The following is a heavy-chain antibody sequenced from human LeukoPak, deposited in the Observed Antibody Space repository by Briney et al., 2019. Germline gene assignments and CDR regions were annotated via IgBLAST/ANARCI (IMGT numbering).Heavy chain of an antibody. CDR1: GFTFSSYA. Sequence: GGSLRLSCAASGFTFSSYAMSGVRQAPGKGLEWVSAISGSGGSTYYADSVKGRFTISRDNSKNTLYLQMNSLRAEDTAVYYCARYYYDSSGSPNRAFDIWGQGTMVTVSS. D-gene: IGHD3-22*01. CDR3: ARYYYDSSGSPNRAFDI. CDR2: ISGSGGST. J-gene: IGHJ3*02. V-gene: IGHV3-23*01.